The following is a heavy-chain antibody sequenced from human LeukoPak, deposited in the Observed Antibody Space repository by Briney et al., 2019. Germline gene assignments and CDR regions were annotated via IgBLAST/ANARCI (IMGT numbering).Heavy chain of an antibody. CDR3: ARGITTDS. J-gene: IGHJ4*02. Sequence: GGSLRLSCAASGFTFSTYSMSWVRQAPGKGLECVANIKEDGSEGYYVDSVKGRFTISRDNAKNSLYLQMNSLRAEDTAVYFCARGITTDSWGQGTLVTVSS. D-gene: IGHD1-1*01. V-gene: IGHV3-7*04. CDR1: GFTFSTYS. CDR2: IKEDGSEG.